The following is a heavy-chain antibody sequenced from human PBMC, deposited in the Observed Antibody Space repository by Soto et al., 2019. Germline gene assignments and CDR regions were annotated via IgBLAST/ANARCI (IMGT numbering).Heavy chain of an antibody. CDR1: GGSFSGYY. CDR3: ARVPGRIVVVPAGAKLYLGWFDP. V-gene: IGHV4-34*01. Sequence: QVQLQQWGAGLLKPSETLSLTCAVYGGSFSGYYWSWIRQPPGKGLEWIGEINHSGSTNYNPSLKSRVTISVDTSKNQFSRKLSSVTAADTAVYYCARVPGRIVVVPAGAKLYLGWFDPWGQGTLVTVSS. D-gene: IGHD2-2*01. CDR2: INHSGST. J-gene: IGHJ5*02.